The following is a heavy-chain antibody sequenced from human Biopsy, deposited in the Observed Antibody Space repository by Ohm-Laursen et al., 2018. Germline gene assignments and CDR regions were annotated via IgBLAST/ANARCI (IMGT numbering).Heavy chain of an antibody. J-gene: IGHJ4*02. CDR1: GDAVSSGSFH. D-gene: IGHD6-19*01. CDR2: IYSGGNT. Sequence: SDTLSLTCTVSGDAVSSGSFHWTWIRQPPGQGLEYIGFIYSGGNTNYSPSLQNRVTMSVDTSKNQFSLKLSSVIAADTAVYYCARGRRTSGWPYFANWGQGTLVIVSS. V-gene: IGHV4-61*01. CDR3: ARGRRTSGWPYFAN.